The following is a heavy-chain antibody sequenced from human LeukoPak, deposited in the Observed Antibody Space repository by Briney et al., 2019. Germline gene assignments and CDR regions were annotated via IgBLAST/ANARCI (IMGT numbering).Heavy chain of an antibody. Sequence: GEPLKISRQGSGYSFTSYWIGWVRQMPGKGLEWMGIIYPGDSDTRYSPSFQGQVTISADKSISTAYLQWSSLKASDTAMYYCASSRAVAGRVNYWGQGTLVTVSS. J-gene: IGHJ4*02. V-gene: IGHV5-51*01. CDR1: GYSFTSYW. D-gene: IGHD6-19*01. CDR2: IYPGDSDT. CDR3: ASSRAVAGRVNY.